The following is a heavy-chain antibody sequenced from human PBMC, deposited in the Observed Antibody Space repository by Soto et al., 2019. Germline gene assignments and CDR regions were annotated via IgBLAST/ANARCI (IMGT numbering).Heavy chain of an antibody. J-gene: IGHJ6*02. Sequence: EVQLLESGGGLLQPGGSLRLSCAASGFTFSSYAMSWVRQAPGKGLEWVSVISGSGDSTYYADSVRGRFTISRDNSKNTLYLQMNSPRAEDTAVYYCATDRDGAAAGPTKFYGMDVWGQGTTVTVSS. CDR3: ATDRDGAAAGPTKFYGMDV. V-gene: IGHV3-23*01. D-gene: IGHD6-13*01. CDR2: ISGSGDST. CDR1: GFTFSSYA.